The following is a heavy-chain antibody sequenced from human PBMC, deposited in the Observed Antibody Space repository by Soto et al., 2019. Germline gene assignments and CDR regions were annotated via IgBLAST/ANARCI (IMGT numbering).Heavy chain of an antibody. V-gene: IGHV2-26*01. D-gene: IGHD2-15*01. Sequence: QVTLKESGPVLVKPTETLTLTCTVSGFSLSNARMGVSWIRQPPGKALEWLAHIFSNDEKSYSTSLKSRLTISKDTSKSQVVLTMTNMDPVDTARYYCGRLYCSGGSCHDDYWGQGTLVTGSS. J-gene: IGHJ4*02. CDR2: IFSNDEK. CDR3: GRLYCSGGSCHDDY. CDR1: GFSLSNARMG.